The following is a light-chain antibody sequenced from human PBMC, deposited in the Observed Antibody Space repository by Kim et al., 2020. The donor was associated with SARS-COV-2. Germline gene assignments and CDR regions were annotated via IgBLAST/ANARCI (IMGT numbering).Light chain of an antibody. Sequence: GDRVTITCRASQDISNYLAWFQLKPGKAPKLLIYAASALQPGVPSRFSGSGSGTDFTLTVTILQPEDVATYYCQKCDSAPWTFGQGTKV. CDR1: QDISNY. CDR2: AAS. J-gene: IGKJ1*01. CDR3: QKCDSAPWT. V-gene: IGKV1-27*01.